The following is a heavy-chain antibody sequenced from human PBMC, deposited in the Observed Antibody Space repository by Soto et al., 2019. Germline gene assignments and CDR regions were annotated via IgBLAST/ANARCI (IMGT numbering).Heavy chain of an antibody. D-gene: IGHD3-22*01. CDR2: IIPIFGTA. CDR1: VGTFSSYA. J-gene: IGHJ6*02. Sequence: QVQLVQSGAEVKKPGSSVKVSCKASVGTFSSYAISWVRQAPGQGREWMGGIIPIFGTANYAQKFQGRVTITADKYTSRAYMELRSLRSEDTPVYYCARDRGGYDSRGYFSSAGLRDVWGQGTTVTVYS. CDR3: ARDRGGYDSRGYFSSAGLRDV. V-gene: IGHV1-69*06.